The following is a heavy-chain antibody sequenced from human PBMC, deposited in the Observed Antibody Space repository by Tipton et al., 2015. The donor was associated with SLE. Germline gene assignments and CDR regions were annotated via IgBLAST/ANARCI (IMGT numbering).Heavy chain of an antibody. CDR3: ARDFCGGDCSYAFDI. J-gene: IGHJ3*02. CDR1: GGSISSYF. V-gene: IGHV4-59*12. CDR2: IFSTGST. D-gene: IGHD2-21*01. Sequence: LVQPSETLSLTCTVSGGSISSYFWTWIRQPPGKGLEWIGHIFSTGSTRYNPSLKSRVTISVDTSKSQIFLKLSSVTAADTAVYYCARDFCGGDCSYAFDIWGQGTMVTVSS.